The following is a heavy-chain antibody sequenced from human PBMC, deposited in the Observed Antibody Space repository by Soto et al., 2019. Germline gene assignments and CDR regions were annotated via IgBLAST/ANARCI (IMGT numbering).Heavy chain of an antibody. CDR3: SWLRSEYYFDY. Sequence: EVQLVESGGGLVQPGGSLRLSCAASGFTVSSNYMSWVRQAPGKGLEWVSVMYSGGSTYYADSVKGRFTISRDNSKNTLYLQMNSLRAEDTAVYYCSWLRSEYYFDYWGQGTLVTVSS. CDR2: MYSGGST. V-gene: IGHV3-66*01. D-gene: IGHD5-12*01. J-gene: IGHJ4*02. CDR1: GFTVSSNY.